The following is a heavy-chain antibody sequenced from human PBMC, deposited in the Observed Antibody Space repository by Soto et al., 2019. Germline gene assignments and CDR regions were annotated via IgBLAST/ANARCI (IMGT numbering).Heavy chain of an antibody. Sequence: GSLRLSCAASGFIFSSYTMHWVRQAPGKGLEWVGVITYDGSNQYYADSVKGRFTISRDNSRNMLFLQMNSLRPDDTAVYYCARAPSGSYPEFDYWGQGTLVTVSS. D-gene: IGHD1-26*01. CDR2: ITYDGSNQ. V-gene: IGHV3-30-3*01. J-gene: IGHJ4*02. CDR1: GFIFSSYT. CDR3: ARAPSGSYPEFDY.